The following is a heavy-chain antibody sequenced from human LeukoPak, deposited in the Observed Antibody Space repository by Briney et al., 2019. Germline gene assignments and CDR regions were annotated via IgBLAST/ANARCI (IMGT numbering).Heavy chain of an antibody. CDR1: GFTFSTYA. Sequence: GGSLRLSCAASGFTFSTYAMSWVRQAPGKGLEWVSTISGGGGATNYADSVRGRFTISRDNSKSTLYLQMNSLRAEDTAVYYCARSEMSRGAFDIWGQGTMVTVSS. J-gene: IGHJ3*02. CDR2: ISGGGGAT. CDR3: ARSEMSRGAFDI. D-gene: IGHD3-10*01. V-gene: IGHV3-23*01.